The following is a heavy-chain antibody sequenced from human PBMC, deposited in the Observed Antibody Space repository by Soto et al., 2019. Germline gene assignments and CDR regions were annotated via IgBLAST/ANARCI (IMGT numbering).Heavy chain of an antibody. Sequence: LRLSCAASGFTFSSYGMHWVRQAPGKGLEWVAVIWYDGSNKYYADSVKGRFTISRDNSKNTLYLQMNSLRAEDTAVYYCARDLPLYCSSTSCLKLNYYYYGMDVWGQGTTVTVSS. V-gene: IGHV3-33*01. CDR3: ARDLPLYCSSTSCLKLNYYYYGMDV. D-gene: IGHD2-2*01. J-gene: IGHJ6*02. CDR1: GFTFSSYG. CDR2: IWYDGSNK.